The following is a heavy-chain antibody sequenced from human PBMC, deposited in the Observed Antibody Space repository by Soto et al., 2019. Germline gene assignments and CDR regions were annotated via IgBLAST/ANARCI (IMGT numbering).Heavy chain of an antibody. V-gene: IGHV3-7*01. D-gene: IGHD3-16*01. Sequence: EVQLVESGGGLVQPGGSLRLSCAASGFTFSSYWMSWVRQAPGKGLEWVANIKEDGSEKYYGDSVKGRFTISRDNAKNSLDLQMNSLRAEDTAVYYCARDSPVLGGTFDYWGQGTLVTVSS. CDR3: ARDSPVLGGTFDY. CDR2: IKEDGSEK. J-gene: IGHJ4*02. CDR1: GFTFSSYW.